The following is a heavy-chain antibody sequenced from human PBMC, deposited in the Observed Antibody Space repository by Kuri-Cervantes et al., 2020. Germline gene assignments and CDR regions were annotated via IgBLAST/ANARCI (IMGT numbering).Heavy chain of an antibody. D-gene: IGHD6-19*01. V-gene: IGHV3-7*01. J-gene: IGHJ4*02. Sequence: LSLTCAASGFTFSSYWMSWVRQAPGKGLEWVANIKQDGSEKYYVDSVKGRFTISRDNAKNSLYLQMNSLRAEDTAVYYCASHIAVARMVDYWGQGTLVTVSS. CDR2: IKQDGSEK. CDR3: ASHIAVARMVDY. CDR1: GFTFSSYW.